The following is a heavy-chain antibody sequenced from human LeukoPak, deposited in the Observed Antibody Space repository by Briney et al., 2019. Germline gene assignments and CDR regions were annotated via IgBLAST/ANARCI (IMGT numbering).Heavy chain of an antibody. Sequence: SETLSLTCTVSGGSIGSYYWSWIRQPPGKGLEWIGYIFYSGTTDYSPSLKSRVTISVDTSKNQFSLKLTSVTAADTAVYFCARANILTSITSWGQGAMVTVSS. CDR1: GGSIGSYY. CDR3: ARANILTSITS. D-gene: IGHD3-9*01. CDR2: IFYSGTT. J-gene: IGHJ3*01. V-gene: IGHV4-59*01.